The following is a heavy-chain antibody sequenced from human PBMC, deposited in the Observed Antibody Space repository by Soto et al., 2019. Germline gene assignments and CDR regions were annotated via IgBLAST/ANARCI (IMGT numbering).Heavy chain of an antibody. CDR1: GGSFSGYD. CDR2: INHSGSS. D-gene: IGHD2-8*02. CDR3: ARDKITGLFDY. J-gene: IGHJ4*02. Sequence: SETLSLTCAVYGGSFSGYDWTWIRQPPGTGLEWIGEINHSGSSNYNPSLKSRVTISVDTSKNQFSLKLTSVTAADTAVYYCARDKITGLFDYWGQRTLVTVS. V-gene: IGHV4-34*01.